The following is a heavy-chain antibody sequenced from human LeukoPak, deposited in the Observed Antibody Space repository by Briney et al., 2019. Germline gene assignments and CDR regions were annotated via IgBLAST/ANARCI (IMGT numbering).Heavy chain of an antibody. CDR2: IKQDGSEK. D-gene: IGHD5-24*01. CDR3: AAAGDGYSDFDY. CDR1: GFTFSSYW. V-gene: IGHV3-7*03. J-gene: IGHJ4*02. Sequence: GGSLRLSCAASGFTFSSYWMSWVRQAPGKGLEWVANIKQDGSEKYYVDSVKGRFTISRDNAKNSLYLQMNSLRSEDTAVYYCAAAGDGYSDFDYWGQGTLVTVSS.